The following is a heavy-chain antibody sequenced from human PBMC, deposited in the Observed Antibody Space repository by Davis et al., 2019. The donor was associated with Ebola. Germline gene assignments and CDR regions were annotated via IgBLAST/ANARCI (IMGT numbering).Heavy chain of an antibody. CDR2: ISSTSTI. D-gene: IGHD4-11*01. V-gene: IGHV3-48*02. CDR1: GFTFISYT. CDR3: ARVLYSDYVTDYGMDV. J-gene: IGHJ6*02. Sequence: PGGSLRLSCAASGFTFISYTMNWVRHVPGKGLEWVSYISSTSTIYYADSVKGRFTISRDNAKNSLYLQMNSLREEDTAVYYCARVLYSDYVTDYGMDVWGQGTTVTVSS.